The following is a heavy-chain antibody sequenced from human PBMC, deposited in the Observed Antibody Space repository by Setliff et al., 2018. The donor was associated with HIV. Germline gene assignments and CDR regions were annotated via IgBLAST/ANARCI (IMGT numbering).Heavy chain of an antibody. J-gene: IGHJ5*02. V-gene: IGHV3-7*01. CDR3: ARDWSRYCSSTNCPPRGWFDP. Sequence: SLRLSCAASGFTFSSYWMSWVRQAPGKGLEWVANIKEDGGEKYYVDSVKGRFTISRDNAKNSLYLQMNSLRAEDTAVYYCARDWSRYCSSTNCPPRGWFDPWGQGTLVTVSS. D-gene: IGHD2-2*01. CDR2: IKEDGGEK. CDR1: GFTFSSYW.